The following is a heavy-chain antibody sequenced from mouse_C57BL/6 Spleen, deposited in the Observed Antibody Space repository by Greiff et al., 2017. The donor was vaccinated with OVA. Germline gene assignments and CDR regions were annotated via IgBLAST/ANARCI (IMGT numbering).Heavy chain of an antibody. CDR1: GYTFTSYW. D-gene: IGHD3-2*02. Sequence: VQLQQPGAELVMPGASVKLSCKASGYTFTSYWMHWVKQRPGQGLEWIGEIDPSDSYTNYNQKFKGKSTLTVDKSSSTAYMQLSSLTSEDSAVYYCARGGTAQARGFAYWGQGTLVTVSA. J-gene: IGHJ3*01. CDR3: ARGGTAQARGFAY. V-gene: IGHV1-69*01. CDR2: IDPSDSYT.